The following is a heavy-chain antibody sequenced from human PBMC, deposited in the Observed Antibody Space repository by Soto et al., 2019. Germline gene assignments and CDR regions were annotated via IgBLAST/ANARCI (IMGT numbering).Heavy chain of an antibody. D-gene: IGHD3-22*01. J-gene: IGHJ2*01. CDR3: ARDRYYYDSSGYPGYFDL. CDR1: GGSISSGDYY. V-gene: IGHV4-30-4*01. CDR2: IYYSGST. Sequence: PSETLPLTCTVSGGSISSGDYYWSWIRQPPGKGLEWIGYIYYSGSTYYNPSLKSRVTISVDTSKNQFSLKLSSVTAADTAVYYCARDRYYYDSSGYPGYFDLWGRGTLVTVSS.